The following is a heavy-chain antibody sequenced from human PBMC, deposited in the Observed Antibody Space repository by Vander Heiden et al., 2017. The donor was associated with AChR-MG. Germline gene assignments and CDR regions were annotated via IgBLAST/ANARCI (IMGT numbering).Heavy chain of an antibody. CDR2: ISGSGYST. V-gene: IGHV3-23*01. J-gene: IGHJ3*02. Sequence: EVQLLESGGGLGQPGGSLRLSCAASGFTFSTYAMSWVRQAPGKGLEWVSLISGSGYSTYYSDSVKGRFTISRDNSKNTLYLQLNSLRAEDTALYYCAKDRGRMIADAFDIWGQGTMVTASS. CDR3: AKDRGRMIADAFDI. D-gene: IGHD3-16*01. CDR1: GFTFSTYA.